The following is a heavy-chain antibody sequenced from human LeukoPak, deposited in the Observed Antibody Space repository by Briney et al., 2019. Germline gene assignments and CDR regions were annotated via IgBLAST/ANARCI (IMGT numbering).Heavy chain of an antibody. CDR1: GFTFSSYW. CDR3: ARDYGDYSYYFDY. J-gene: IGHJ4*02. V-gene: IGHV3-74*01. CDR2: INSDGSST. D-gene: IGHD4-17*01. Sequence: GGSLRLSCAASGFTFSSYWMHWVRQAPGKGLVWVSRINSDGSSTSYADSVKGRFTISRDNAKNTLYLRMNSLRAEDTAVYYCARDYGDYSYYFDYWGQGTLVTVSS.